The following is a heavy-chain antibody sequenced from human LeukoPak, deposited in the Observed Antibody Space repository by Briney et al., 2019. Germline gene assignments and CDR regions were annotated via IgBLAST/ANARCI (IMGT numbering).Heavy chain of an antibody. V-gene: IGHV3-53*01. CDR1: WFPVTWHY. CDR2: FYGDGRI. J-gene: IGHJ4*02. D-gene: IGHD5-18*01. Sequence: PGGSLRLSFSAFWFPVTWHYISRVRPGPGKGPGGGSVFYGDGRIHYADSVRGRFTISSDDSKNTLYLQMNSLRAEDTAVYYCARESGYSYGLAGFFDYWGQGTLVTVSS. CDR3: ARESGYSYGLAGFFDY.